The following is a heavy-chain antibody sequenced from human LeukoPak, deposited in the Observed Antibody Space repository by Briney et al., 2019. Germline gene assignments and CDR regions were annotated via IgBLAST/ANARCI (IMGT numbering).Heavy chain of an antibody. CDR1: GYTFTSYG. CDR3: ARDGRGIVVVTAINYYYYGMDV. D-gene: IGHD2-21*02. Sequence: ASVKVSCKASGYTFTSYGISWVRQAPGQGLEWMGWISAYNGSTNYAQKLQGRVTMTTDTSTSTAYMELRSLRSDDTAVYYCARDGRGIVVVTAINYYYYGMDVWGQGTTVTVSS. CDR2: ISAYNGST. V-gene: IGHV1-18*01. J-gene: IGHJ6*02.